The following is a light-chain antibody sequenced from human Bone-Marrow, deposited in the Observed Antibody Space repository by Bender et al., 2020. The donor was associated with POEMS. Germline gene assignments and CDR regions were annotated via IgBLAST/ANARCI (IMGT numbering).Light chain of an antibody. CDR2: QDS. J-gene: IGLJ1*01. CDR1: KLGDKY. Sequence: SYELTQPPSVSVSPGQTASITCSGDKLGDKYACWYQQKPGQSPVLVIYQDSKRPSGIPERFSGSNSGNTATLTISGTQALDEGDYFCQVWDSSRTLYVFGSGTTITVL. V-gene: IGLV3-1*01. CDR3: QVWDSSRTLYV.